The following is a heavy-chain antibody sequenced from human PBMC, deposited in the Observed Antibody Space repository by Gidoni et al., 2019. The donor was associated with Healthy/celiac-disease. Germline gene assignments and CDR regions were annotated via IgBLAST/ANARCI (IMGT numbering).Heavy chain of an antibody. D-gene: IGHD3-22*01. CDR3: TSLAFNYYDSSGYNFDY. CDR2: IRSKAYGGTT. J-gene: IGHJ4*02. CDR1: GFTFGDYA. Sequence: EVQLVESGGGLVKPGLYLRLSCTASGFTFGDYAMSWFRQAPGKGLEWVGFIRSKAYGGTTEYAASVKGRFTISRDDSKSIAYLQMNSLKTEDTAVYYCTSLAFNYYDSSGYNFDYWGQGTLVTVSS. V-gene: IGHV3-49*05.